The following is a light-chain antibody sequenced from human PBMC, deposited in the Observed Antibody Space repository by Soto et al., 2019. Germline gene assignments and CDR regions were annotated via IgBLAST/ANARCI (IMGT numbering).Light chain of an antibody. CDR3: QQYGGSPIT. J-gene: IGKJ5*01. V-gene: IGKV3-20*01. CDR1: QSVSSN. Sequence: EIVLTQSPATLSLSPVERATLSCRASQSVSSNLAWYQQKPGQAPRLLISGASSRATGIPDRFSGSGSGTDFTLTISRLEPEDCALYYCQQYGGSPITFGQGTRLEIK. CDR2: GAS.